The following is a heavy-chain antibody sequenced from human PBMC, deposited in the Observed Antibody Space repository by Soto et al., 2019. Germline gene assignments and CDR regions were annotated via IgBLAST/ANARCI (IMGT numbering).Heavy chain of an antibody. CDR2: IYWDDDK. CDR3: AHSRIAVAGVDGMDV. V-gene: IGHV2-5*02. J-gene: IGHJ6*02. CDR1: GFSLSTSGVG. Sequence: QITLKESGPTLVKPTQTLTLTCTFSGFSLSTSGVGVGWIRQPPGKALEWLALIYWDDDKRYSPSLKSRLTIXXDXSXXQVVLTMANMDPVDTATYYCAHSRIAVAGVDGMDVWGQGTTVTVSS. D-gene: IGHD6-19*01.